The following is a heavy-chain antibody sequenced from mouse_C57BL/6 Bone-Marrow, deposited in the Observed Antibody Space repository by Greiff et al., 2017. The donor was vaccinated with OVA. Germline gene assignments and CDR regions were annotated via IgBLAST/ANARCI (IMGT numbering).Heavy chain of an antibody. Sequence: QVQLQQPGAELVKPGASVKLSCKASGYTFTSYWMQWVKQRPGQGLEWIGEIDPSDSYTNYNQKFKGKATLTVETSSSTAYMQRSSLTSEDSAVYYCAREGYYDVDGGAYYAMDYWGQGTSVTVSS. V-gene: IGHV1-50*01. J-gene: IGHJ4*01. D-gene: IGHD2-4*01. CDR1: GYTFTSYW. CDR2: IDPSDSYT. CDR3: AREGYYDVDGGAYYAMDY.